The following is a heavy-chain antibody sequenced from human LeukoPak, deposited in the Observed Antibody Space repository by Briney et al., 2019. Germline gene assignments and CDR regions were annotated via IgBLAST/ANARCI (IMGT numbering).Heavy chain of an antibody. CDR2: MYHSGST. J-gene: IGHJ4*02. V-gene: IGHV4-38-2*02. D-gene: IGHD4-23*01. Sequence: SETLSLTCTVSGYSISSGHYWGWIRQPPGKGLEWIGSMYHSGSTYYNPPLKSRVTISEDTSKNQFSLKLRSVTAADTAVYYCGRNDYGANSYWGQGTLVSVSS. CDR3: GRNDYGANSY. CDR1: GYSISSGHY.